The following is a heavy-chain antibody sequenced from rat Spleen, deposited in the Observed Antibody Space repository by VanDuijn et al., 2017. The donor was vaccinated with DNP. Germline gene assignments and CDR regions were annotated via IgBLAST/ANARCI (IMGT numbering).Heavy chain of an antibody. CDR1: GFTFSSFP. CDR2: ISASGGST. D-gene: IGHD4-3*01. Sequence: EVQLVESGGDLVQPGRSLKLSCAASGFTFSSFPMAWVRQAPTKGLEWVATISASGGSTYYRDSVKGRFTISRDNAKSTLYLQMNSLRSEDMATYYCARTYNSGYGGFAYWGQGTLVTVSS. CDR3: ARTYNSGYGGFAY. V-gene: IGHV5-46*01. J-gene: IGHJ3*01.